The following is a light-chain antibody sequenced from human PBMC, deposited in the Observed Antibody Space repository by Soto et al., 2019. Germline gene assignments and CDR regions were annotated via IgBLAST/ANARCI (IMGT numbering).Light chain of an antibody. CDR2: GAS. V-gene: IGKV3-15*01. CDR1: QSVSSN. J-gene: IGKJ2*01. Sequence: EIVMTQSPATLSVSPGDRATLSCRASQSVSSNLAWYHQKPGQSPRLLIYGASTRATGIPARFSGSGSGTEFTLTISSLQSEDFAVYYCQQYNNWPLYTFGQGTKLEIK. CDR3: QQYNNWPLYT.